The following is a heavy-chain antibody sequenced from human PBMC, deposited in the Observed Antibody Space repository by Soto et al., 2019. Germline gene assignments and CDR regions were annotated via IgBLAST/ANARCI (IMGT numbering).Heavy chain of an antibody. CDR3: ARENSVQAWLHHFDH. CDR1: GFSFSSFA. J-gene: IGHJ4*02. CDR2: ISDDGASI. Sequence: GGSLRLSCEASGFSFSSFAMNWVRQAPGRGLEWVSYISDDGASIYYADSLKGRFTISRDNAKNSLSLQMNNLRAEDTAVYYCARENSVQAWLHHFDHWGLGTLVTAPQ. V-gene: IGHV3-48*03. D-gene: IGHD5-18*01.